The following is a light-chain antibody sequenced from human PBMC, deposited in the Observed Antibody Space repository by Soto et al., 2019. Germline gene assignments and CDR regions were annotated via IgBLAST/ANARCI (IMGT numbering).Light chain of an antibody. CDR3: ETGGSTIWV. CDR1: SGDINDL. V-gene: IGLV4-60*03. Sequence: QSVLTQSSSASASLGSSVKLTCTLSSGDINDLIAWHQQQPGKAPRYMMKVEGSGNYNRGRGVPDRFSGSSSGADRYLTISNLQSEDEADYYCETGGSTIWVFGGGTKLTVL. J-gene: IGLJ3*02. CDR2: VEGSGNY.